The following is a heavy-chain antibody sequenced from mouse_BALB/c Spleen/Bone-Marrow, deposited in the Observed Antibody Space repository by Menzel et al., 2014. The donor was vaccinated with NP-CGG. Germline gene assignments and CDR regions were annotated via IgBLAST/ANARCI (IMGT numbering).Heavy chain of an antibody. Sequence: EVKLVESGGGLVQPGGSRKLSCAASGFTFSTFGMHWVRQAPEKGLEWVAYISSGSTAIFYADTLKGRFTISRDNPENTLFLQMTSLRSEDTAMYYCAGGGNWDDFDVWGAGTTVTVSS. CDR1: GFTFSTFG. CDR3: AGGGNWDDFDV. CDR2: ISSGSTAI. J-gene: IGHJ1*01. D-gene: IGHD4-1*01. V-gene: IGHV5-17*02.